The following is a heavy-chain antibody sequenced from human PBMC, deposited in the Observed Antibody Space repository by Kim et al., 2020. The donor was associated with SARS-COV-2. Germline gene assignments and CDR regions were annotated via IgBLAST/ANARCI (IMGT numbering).Heavy chain of an antibody. J-gene: IGHJ4*02. CDR2: ISTYNGNT. D-gene: IGHD3-10*01. CDR3: ASSFIRFGELLEIDY. V-gene: IGHV1-18*01. CDR1: GNTFTNYF. Sequence: ASVKVSCKASGNTFTNYFISWVRQAPGQGLEWMGWISTYNGNTNYAQKVQGRVTMTTDTSTSTAYMELRNLRSDDTAVYYCASSFIRFGELLEIDYWGQGTLVTVSS.